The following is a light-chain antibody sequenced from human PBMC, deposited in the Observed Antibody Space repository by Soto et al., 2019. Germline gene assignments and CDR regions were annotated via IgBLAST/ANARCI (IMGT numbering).Light chain of an antibody. CDR3: QQRSNWPLT. V-gene: IGKV3D-20*02. J-gene: IGKJ3*01. Sequence: IEMGPDSSILSLSPADNEQLSCMASQSVSSSYLAWYQHKPGQAPRLLIHGASSRVTGIPARFTGSGSGTDFTLTISSLEPEDFAVYYCQQRSNWPLTFGPGTKVDIK. CDR1: QSVSSSY. CDR2: GAS.